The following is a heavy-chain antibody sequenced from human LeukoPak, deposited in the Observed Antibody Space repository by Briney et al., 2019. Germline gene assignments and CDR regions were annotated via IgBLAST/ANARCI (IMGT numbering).Heavy chain of an antibody. CDR1: GFTFSSYE. D-gene: IGHD6-13*01. CDR2: ISSSGSTI. J-gene: IGHJ4*02. CDR3: ARAAAGSFDY. Sequence: GGSLRLSCAASGFTFSSYEMNWARQAPGKGLEWVSYISSSGSTIYYADSVKGRFTISRDNAKNSLYLQMNSLRAEDTAVYYCARAAAGSFDYWGQGTLVTVSS. V-gene: IGHV3-48*03.